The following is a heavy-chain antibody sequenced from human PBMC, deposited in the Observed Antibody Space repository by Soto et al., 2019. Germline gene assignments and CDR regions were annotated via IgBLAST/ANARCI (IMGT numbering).Heavy chain of an antibody. D-gene: IGHD3-10*01. J-gene: IGHJ6*02. CDR1: GFTFSDYY. CDR2: ISSSGSTI. V-gene: IGHV3-11*01. Sequence: TGGSLRLSCAASGFTFSDYYMSWIRQAPGKGLEWVSYISSSGSTIYYADSVKGRFTISRDNAKNSLYLQMNSLRAEDTAVYYCARDRITMVRGVIRPYGMDVWGQGTTVTVSS. CDR3: ARDRITMVRGVIRPYGMDV.